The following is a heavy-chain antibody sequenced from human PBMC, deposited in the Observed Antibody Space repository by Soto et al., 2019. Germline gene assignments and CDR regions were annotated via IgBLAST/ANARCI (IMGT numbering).Heavy chain of an antibody. CDR2: ISYDGSNK. J-gene: IGHJ4*02. Sequence: GGSLRLSCAASGFTFSSYAMHWVRQAPGKGLEWVAVISYDGSNKYYADSVKGRFTISRDNSKNTLYLQMNSLRAEDTAVYYCARDPVGDMVIHYQEVDSWGQGTLVTVSS. D-gene: IGHD3-22*01. CDR3: ARDPVGDMVIHYQEVDS. V-gene: IGHV3-30-3*01. CDR1: GFTFSSYA.